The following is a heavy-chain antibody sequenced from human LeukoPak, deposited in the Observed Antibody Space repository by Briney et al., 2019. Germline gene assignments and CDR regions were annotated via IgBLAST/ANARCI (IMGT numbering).Heavy chain of an antibody. J-gene: IGHJ3*02. CDR3: ARNGYSSSWYAFDI. CDR1: GFTFSSYA. Sequence: GGSLRLSCAASGFTFSSYAMHWVRPAPGKGLEYVSAISSNGGSTYYANSVKGRFTISRDNSKNTLYLQMGSLRAEDMAVYYCARNGYSSSWYAFDIWGQGTMVTVSS. V-gene: IGHV3-64*01. D-gene: IGHD6-13*01. CDR2: ISSNGGST.